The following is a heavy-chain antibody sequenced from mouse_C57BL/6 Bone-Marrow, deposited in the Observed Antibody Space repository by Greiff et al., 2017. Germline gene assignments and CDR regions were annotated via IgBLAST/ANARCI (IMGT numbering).Heavy chain of an antibody. CDR1: GYSITSGYY. CDR3: ARAEELGRDYYAMDY. V-gene: IGHV3-6*01. Sequence: EVKLMESGPGLVKPSQSLSLTCSVTGYSITSGYYWNWLRQFPGNKLEWMGYISYDGSNNYNPSLKNRISITRDTSKNQFFLKLNSVTTEDTATYYCARAEELGRDYYAMDYWGQGTSVTVSS. J-gene: IGHJ4*01. CDR2: ISYDGSN. D-gene: IGHD4-1*01.